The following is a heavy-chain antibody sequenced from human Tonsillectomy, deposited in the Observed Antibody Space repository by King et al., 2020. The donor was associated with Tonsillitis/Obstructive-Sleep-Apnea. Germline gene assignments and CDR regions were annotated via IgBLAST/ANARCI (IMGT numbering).Heavy chain of an antibody. Sequence: QLQESGPGLVKPSETLSLTCTVSGAGGSISSSTYYGGWIRQPPEKGLEWIGRIYYSGTTYYKPSLKSRVTISVDTSKNQFSLKLSSGTAADTAVYYCASSGVATAAYSYFDLWGRGTLVTVSS. CDR3: ASSGVATAAYSYFDL. D-gene: IGHD6-13*01. CDR1: GAGGSISSSTYY. V-gene: IGHV4-39*01. CDR2: IYYSGTT. J-gene: IGHJ2*01.